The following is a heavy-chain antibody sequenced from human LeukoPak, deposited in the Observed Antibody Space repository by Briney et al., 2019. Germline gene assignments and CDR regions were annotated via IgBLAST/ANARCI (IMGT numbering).Heavy chain of an antibody. Sequence: SSETLSLTCTVSGGSVSSSSYYWGWIRQPPGKGLEWIGSISYSGRTYYKPSLTSRVTISVDTSKNQFSLWLSSVTAADTAVYYCAKYGGNSGGAFDIWGQGTMVTVSS. CDR2: ISYSGRT. D-gene: IGHD4-23*01. CDR1: GGSVSSSSYY. V-gene: IGHV4-39*01. CDR3: AKYGGNSGGAFDI. J-gene: IGHJ3*02.